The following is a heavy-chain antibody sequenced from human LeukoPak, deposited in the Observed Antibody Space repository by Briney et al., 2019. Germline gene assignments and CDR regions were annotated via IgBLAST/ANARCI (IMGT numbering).Heavy chain of an antibody. CDR2: ISYDGSNK. Sequence: TGGSLRLSCAASGFTFSSYGMHWVRQAPGKGLEWVAVISYDGSNKYYADSVKGRFTISRDSFKNTLYLQMNSLRPEDTAVYYCAKEGDYYGSGSYRDGFDIWGQGTRATVSS. CDR1: GFTFSSYG. J-gene: IGHJ3*02. D-gene: IGHD3-10*01. V-gene: IGHV3-30*18. CDR3: AKEGDYYGSGSYRDGFDI.